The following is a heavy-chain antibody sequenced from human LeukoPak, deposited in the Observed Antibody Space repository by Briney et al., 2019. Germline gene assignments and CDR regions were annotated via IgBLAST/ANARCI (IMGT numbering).Heavy chain of an antibody. V-gene: IGHV3-23*01. J-gene: IGHJ4*02. D-gene: IGHD3-10*01. CDR3: VKVPYGSGSYSTLDY. CDR2: ISASGGGT. CDR1: GFAFYTHA. Sequence: GGSLRLPCVASGFAFYTHATTWVRQTPGKGLEWVSAISASGGGTHYADSVKGRYTISRDNSKNTVYLQLNSPRAEDTAVYYCVKVPYGSGSYSTLDYWGQGTLVTVSS.